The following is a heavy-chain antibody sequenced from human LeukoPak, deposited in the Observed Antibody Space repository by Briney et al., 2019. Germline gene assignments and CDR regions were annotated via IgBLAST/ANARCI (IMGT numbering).Heavy chain of an antibody. CDR2: ISGSGGST. Sequence: PGGSLRLSCATSGFTVSSNYMSWVRQAPGKGPEWVSAISGSGGSTYYAASVKGRFTISRDNSKNTLYLQMNSLRAEDTAVYYCAKEIDSSGYYDYWGQGTLVTVSS. CDR3: AKEIDSSGYYDY. D-gene: IGHD3-22*01. V-gene: IGHV3-23*01. J-gene: IGHJ4*02. CDR1: GFTVSSNY.